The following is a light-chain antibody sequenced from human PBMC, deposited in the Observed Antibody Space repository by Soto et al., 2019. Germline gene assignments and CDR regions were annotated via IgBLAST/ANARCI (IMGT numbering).Light chain of an antibody. CDR3: HQSYSTAYT. Sequence: DIQLTQSPSSLSASVTDRVTITCRASQAINNNLNWYQQKLGKAPELLIYRASTLQSGVPSRFSGSGSGTDFTLTISSLEHEDFGTYYCHQSYSTAYTFGQGTKGEIK. J-gene: IGKJ2*01. CDR2: RAS. CDR1: QAINNN. V-gene: IGKV1-39*01.